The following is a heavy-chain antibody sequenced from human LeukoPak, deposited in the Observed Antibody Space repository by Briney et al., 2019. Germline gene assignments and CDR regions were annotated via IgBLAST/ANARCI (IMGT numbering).Heavy chain of an antibody. CDR1: GFTFSSYG. CDR2: IWYDGSNK. J-gene: IGHJ4*02. D-gene: IGHD3-10*01. Sequence: GGSLRLSCAASGFTFSSYGMHWVRQAPGKGLEWVAVIWYDGSNKYYADSVKGRFTISRDNSKNTLYLQMNSLRAEDTAVYYCARGRYYDSGSYYNVIHYFDSWGQGTLVTVSS. V-gene: IGHV3-33*01. CDR3: ARGRYYDSGSYYNVIHYFDS.